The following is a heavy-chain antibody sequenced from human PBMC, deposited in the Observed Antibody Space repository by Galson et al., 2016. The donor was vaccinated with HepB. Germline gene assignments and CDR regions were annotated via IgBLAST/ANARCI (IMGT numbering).Heavy chain of an antibody. J-gene: IGHJ4*02. CDR2: IYHTGNT. D-gene: IGHD2-21*02. V-gene: IGHV4-38-2*02. CDR3: ARGGNCGGDCYSFDH. Sequence: ETLSLTCTVSGYSIGSGYYWGWIRQPPGKGLEWIAIIYHTGNTYYNPSLESRVTISVDTSKNQFSLKLTSVTAADTAVYYCARGGNCGGDCYSFDHWGQGDLVAVSS. CDR1: GYSIGSGYY.